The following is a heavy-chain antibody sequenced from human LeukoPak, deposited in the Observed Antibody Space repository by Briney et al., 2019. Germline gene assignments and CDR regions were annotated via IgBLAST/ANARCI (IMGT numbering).Heavy chain of an antibody. Sequence: GASVKVSRKASGYTFTSYGISWVRQAPGQGLEWMGWISAYNGNTNYAQKLQGRVTMTTDTSTSTAYMELRSLRSDDTAVYYCARFPHDSSGYYPFDYWGRGTLVTVSS. D-gene: IGHD3-22*01. CDR1: GYTFTSYG. CDR2: ISAYNGNT. V-gene: IGHV1-18*01. CDR3: ARFPHDSSGYYPFDY. J-gene: IGHJ4*02.